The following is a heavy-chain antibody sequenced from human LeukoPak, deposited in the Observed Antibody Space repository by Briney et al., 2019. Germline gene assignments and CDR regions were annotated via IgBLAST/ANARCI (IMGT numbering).Heavy chain of an antibody. D-gene: IGHD4-11*01. CDR1: GFTFSSYS. V-gene: IGHV3-21*01. J-gene: IGHJ4*02. CDR2: ISSSSSYI. Sequence: PGGSLRLSCAASGFTFSSYSMNWVRQAPGKGLEWVSSISSSSSYIYYADSVKGRFTISRDNAKNSLYLQMNSLRAEDTAVYYCATSQAASSNTPFDYWGQGTLVTVSS. CDR3: ATSQAASSNTPFDY.